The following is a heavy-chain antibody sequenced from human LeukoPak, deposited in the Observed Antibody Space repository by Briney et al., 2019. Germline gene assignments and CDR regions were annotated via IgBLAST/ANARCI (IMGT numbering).Heavy chain of an antibody. V-gene: IGHV3-23*01. CDR3: AKVGVRLYNFDY. D-gene: IGHD2-2*01. CDR2: ISGSGGST. J-gene: IGHJ4*02. CDR1: GFTFSSYA. Sequence: GGSLRLSCAASGFTFSSYAMSWVRQAPGKGLEWVSAISGSGGSTYYADSVKGRFTVSRDNSKNTLYLQMSSLRAEDTAVYYCAKVGVRLYNFDYWGQGTLVTVSS.